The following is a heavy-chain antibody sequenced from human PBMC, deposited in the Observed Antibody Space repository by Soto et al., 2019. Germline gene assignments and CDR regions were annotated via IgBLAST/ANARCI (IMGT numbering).Heavy chain of an antibody. J-gene: IGHJ4*02. D-gene: IGHD3-9*01. V-gene: IGHV3-30*03. CDR2: ISYDGSNK. CDR3: ARAAFLTGYYSGYFDY. Sequence: QVQLVESGGGVVQPGRSLRLSCAASGFTFSSYGMHWVRQAPGKGLEWVALISYDGSNKYYADSVKGRFTISRDNSKKTLYLQMNSLRAEDTAVYYCARAAFLTGYYSGYFDYWGQGTLVTVSS. CDR1: GFTFSSYG.